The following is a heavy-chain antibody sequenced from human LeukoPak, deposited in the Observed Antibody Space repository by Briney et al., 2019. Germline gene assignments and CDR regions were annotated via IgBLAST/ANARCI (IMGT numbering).Heavy chain of an antibody. D-gene: IGHD1-20*01. CDR3: ASNNFYYYYYGMDV. V-gene: IGHV4-30-2*01. J-gene: IGHJ6*02. Sequence: SQTLSLTCAVSGGSISSGGYSWSWIRQPPGKGLEWIGYIYHSGSTYYNPSLESRVTISVDRSKNQFSLKLSSVTAADTAVYYCASNNFYYYYYGMDVWGQGTTVTVSS. CDR2: IYHSGST. CDR1: GGSISSGGYS.